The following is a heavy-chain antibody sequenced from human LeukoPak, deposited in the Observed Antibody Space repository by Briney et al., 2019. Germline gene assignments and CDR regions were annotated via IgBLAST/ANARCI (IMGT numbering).Heavy chain of an antibody. CDR2: ISYDGSNK. CDR3: ARDAPVLRYFDY. CDR1: GYTFTSYY. Sequence: SCKASGYTFTSYYMHWVRQAPGKGLEWVAVISYDGSNKYYADSVKGRFTISRDNSKNTLYLQMNSLRAEDTAVYYCARDAPVLRYFDYWGQGTLVTVSS. V-gene: IGHV3-30-3*01. J-gene: IGHJ4*02. D-gene: IGHD3-9*01.